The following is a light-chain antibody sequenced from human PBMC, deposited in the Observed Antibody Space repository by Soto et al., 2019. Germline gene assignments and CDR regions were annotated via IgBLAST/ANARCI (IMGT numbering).Light chain of an antibody. Sequence: DIQMTQSPATLSASVGDRVTITCRASQNINTWVAWYQQKPGKAPKVLIYKASSLESGVPSRFSGSGSGTEFTLTISSLQPDDFATYYCQQYNTYWTFGQGTKVEIK. J-gene: IGKJ1*01. CDR1: QNINTW. CDR3: QQYNTYWT. V-gene: IGKV1-5*03. CDR2: KAS.